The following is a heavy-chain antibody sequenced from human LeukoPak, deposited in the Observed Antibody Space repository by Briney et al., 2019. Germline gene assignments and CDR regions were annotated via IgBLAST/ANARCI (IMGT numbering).Heavy chain of an antibody. V-gene: IGHV3-53*01. J-gene: IGHJ4*02. D-gene: IGHD2-8*01. CDR3: ARGPGSSVYASAIDY. CDR1: GFTVSSNY. CDR2: IYSGGST. Sequence: GGSLRLSCAASGFTVSSNYMSWVRQAPGKGLEWASVIYSGGSTYYADSVKGRFTISRDNSKNTLYLQMNTLRAEDTAVYYCARGPGSSVYASAIDYWGQGTLVTVSS.